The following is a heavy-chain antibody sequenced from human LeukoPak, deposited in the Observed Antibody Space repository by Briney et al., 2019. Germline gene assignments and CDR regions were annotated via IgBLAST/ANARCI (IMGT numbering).Heavy chain of an antibody. V-gene: IGHV1-18*01. CDR3: ARVITTIFGVVIAFDP. CDR2: ISAYNGNT. J-gene: IGHJ5*02. D-gene: IGHD3-3*01. Sequence: GASVKVSCKASGYTFTSYGISWVRQAPGQGPEWMGWISAYNGNTNYAQKLQGRVTMTTDTSTSTAYMELRSLRSDDTAVYYCARVITTIFGVVIAFDPWGQGTLVTVSS. CDR1: GYTFTSYG.